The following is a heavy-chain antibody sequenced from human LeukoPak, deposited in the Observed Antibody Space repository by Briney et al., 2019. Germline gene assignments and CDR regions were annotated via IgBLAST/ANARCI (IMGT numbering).Heavy chain of an antibody. J-gene: IGHJ4*02. D-gene: IGHD3-16*02. CDR2: IKQDGSEK. CDR1: GFTFSSYW. V-gene: IGHV3-7*01. Sequence: PGGSLRLSCAASGFTFSSYWMSWVRQAPGKGLEWVANIKQDGSEKYYVDSVKGRFTISRDNAKSSLYLQMNSLRAEDTAVYYCARDCVKCAVDYWGQGTLVTVSS. CDR3: ARDCVKCAVDY.